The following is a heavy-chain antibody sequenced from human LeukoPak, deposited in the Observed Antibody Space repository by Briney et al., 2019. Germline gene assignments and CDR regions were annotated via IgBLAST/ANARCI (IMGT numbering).Heavy chain of an antibody. Sequence: GGSLRLSCAASGFTFSNYGMSWVRKAPGRGLEWVSGISGSGGRTYYADSVKGRFTISRDNSKNTLYLQMNSLRAEDTAVYYCAKDGSSNPADNWGQGTLVTVSS. J-gene: IGHJ4*02. V-gene: IGHV3-23*01. CDR1: GFTFSNYG. CDR3: AKDGSSNPADN. D-gene: IGHD1-26*01. CDR2: ISGSGGRT.